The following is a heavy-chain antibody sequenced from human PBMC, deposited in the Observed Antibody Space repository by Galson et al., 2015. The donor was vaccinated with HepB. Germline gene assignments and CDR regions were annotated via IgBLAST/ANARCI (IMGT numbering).Heavy chain of an antibody. D-gene: IGHD6-19*01. V-gene: IGHV3-48*04. J-gene: IGHJ5*02. CDR3: ARVPYKSGWSFDP. CDR1: GFTLSSYS. Sequence: SLRLSCAASGFTLSSYSMNWVRQAPGKGLEWVSHIRSSSTTIYYADSVKGRFTISRDNAKNSLYLQMNSLRAEDTAVYYCARVPYKSGWSFDPWGQGTLVTVSS. CDR2: IRSSSTTI.